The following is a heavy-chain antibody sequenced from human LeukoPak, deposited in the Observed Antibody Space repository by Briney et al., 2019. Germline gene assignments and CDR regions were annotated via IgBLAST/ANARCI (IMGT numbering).Heavy chain of an antibody. V-gene: IGHV1-69*04. D-gene: IGHD3-22*01. J-gene: IGHJ6*02. CDR2: IIPILGIA. CDR1: GGTFSSYA. Sequence: SVKVSCKASGGTFSSYAISWVRQAPGQGLEWMGRIIPILGIANYAQKFQGRVTITADKSTSTAYMELSSLRSEDTAVYYCARQKYYYDSSGYYGLVGYYYGMDVWGQGTTVTVSS. CDR3: ARQKYYYDSSGYYGLVGYYYGMDV.